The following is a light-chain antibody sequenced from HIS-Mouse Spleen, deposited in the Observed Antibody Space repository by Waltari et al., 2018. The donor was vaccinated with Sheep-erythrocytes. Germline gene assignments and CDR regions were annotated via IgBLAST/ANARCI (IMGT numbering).Light chain of an antibody. CDR2: LGS. CDR3: MQALQTPIFT. V-gene: IGKV2-28*01. CDR1: QSVLHSNGYNY. J-gene: IGKJ3*01. Sequence: DIVMTQSPLSLPVTPGEPASISCRSSQSVLHSNGYNYLDWYLQKPGQSPQLLIYLGSNRASGVPDRFSGSGSGKDFTLKISRVEAEDVGVYYCMQALQTPIFTFGPGTKVDIK.